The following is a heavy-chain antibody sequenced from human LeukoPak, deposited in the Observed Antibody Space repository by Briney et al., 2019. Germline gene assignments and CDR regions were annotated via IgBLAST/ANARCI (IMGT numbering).Heavy chain of an antibody. CDR1: GYSFTSYW. CDR2: IYPADSDT. V-gene: IGHV5-51*01. D-gene: IGHD2-8*01. CDR3: ARMSKDYCSNGVCSTGLDY. J-gene: IGHJ4*02. Sequence: PGESLKISCKGPGYSFTSYWIGWVRQLPGRGLEWMGSIYPADSDTEYSPSFQGQVTISADKSIRTAYLQWSSLKASDTAIYYCARMSKDYCSNGVCSTGLDYWGQGTLVTVSS.